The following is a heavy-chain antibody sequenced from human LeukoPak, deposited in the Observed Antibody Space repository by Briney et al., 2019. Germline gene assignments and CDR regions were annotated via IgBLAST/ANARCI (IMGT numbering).Heavy chain of an antibody. V-gene: IGHV4-59*04. Sequence: SETLSLTCTVSGGSISSYYWSWIRQPPGKGLEWIGYVYYSGSTYYNPSLKSRVTISVDTSKNQFSLKLSSVTAADTAVYYCARATEYDYVWGSYNYWGQGTLVTVSS. D-gene: IGHD3-16*01. CDR3: ARATEYDYVWGSYNY. CDR2: VYYSGST. CDR1: GGSISSYY. J-gene: IGHJ4*02.